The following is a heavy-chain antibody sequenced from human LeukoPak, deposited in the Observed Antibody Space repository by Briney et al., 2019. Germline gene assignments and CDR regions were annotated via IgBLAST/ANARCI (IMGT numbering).Heavy chain of an antibody. CDR1: GFAFSSYA. Sequence: GGSLRLSCAASGFAFSSYAMHWVRQAPGKGLDWVAFISFDGSDKYYADSVKGRFTISRDNSNNTLYLQMNSLRGEDTAVYYCARVPASISRALDYWGQGTLVTVSS. D-gene: IGHD2/OR15-2a*01. CDR3: ARVPASISRALDY. J-gene: IGHJ4*02. V-gene: IGHV3-30*04. CDR2: ISFDGSDK.